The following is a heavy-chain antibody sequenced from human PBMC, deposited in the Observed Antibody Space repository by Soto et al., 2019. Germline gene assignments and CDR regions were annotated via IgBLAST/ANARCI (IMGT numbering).Heavy chain of an antibody. J-gene: IGHJ5*02. Sequence: QVQLQEAGPGLVKPAQTLSLTCTVSGDAIKTDYYGSWIRHPPGKGLEWIGHIYYTGGTFENPSLKSRLTMSIDKSKNQFSLKLRSVTAADTAVYYCARDAASKNSDSRSYYPHVDPWGQVTQGTVSS. D-gene: IGHD3-22*01. V-gene: IGHV4-30-4*01. CDR2: IYYTGGT. CDR3: ARDAASKNSDSRSYYPHVDP. CDR1: GDAIKTDYY.